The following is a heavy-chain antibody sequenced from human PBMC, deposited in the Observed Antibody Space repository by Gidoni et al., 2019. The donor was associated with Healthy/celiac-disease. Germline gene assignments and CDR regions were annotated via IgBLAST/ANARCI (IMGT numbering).Heavy chain of an antibody. D-gene: IGHD1-26*01. J-gene: IGHJ4*02. V-gene: IGHV3-23*01. Sequence: EVQLLESEGGLVQPGGSPRLSCAASGFTFSSYAMRWVRQAPGKGLEWVSAISGSGGSTYYADSVKGRFTISRDNSKNTLYLQMNSLRAEDTAVYYCATGVGAQAFDYWGQGTLVTVSS. CDR2: ISGSGGST. CDR1: GFTFSSYA. CDR3: ATGVGAQAFDY.